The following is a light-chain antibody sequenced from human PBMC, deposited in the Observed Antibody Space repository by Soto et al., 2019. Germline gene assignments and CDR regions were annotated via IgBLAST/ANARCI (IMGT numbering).Light chain of an antibody. Sequence: IVMTQSPDSLAVSLGERATINCKSSQSVLHSSNNKNYLAWYQQKPGEPPKLLIFWASTRESGVPARFSGSGSGTDFTLTINSLQPEDVAVYYCQQYYATPQTFGGGTKV. J-gene: IGKJ4*01. CDR2: WAS. CDR3: QQYYATPQT. V-gene: IGKV4-1*01. CDR1: QSVLHSSNNKNY.